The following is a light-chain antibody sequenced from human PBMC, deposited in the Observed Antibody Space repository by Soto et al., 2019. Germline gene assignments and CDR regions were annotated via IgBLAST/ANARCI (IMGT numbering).Light chain of an antibody. CDR2: EVT. CDR1: SSDVGGYNF. V-gene: IGLV2-8*01. Sequence: QSALTQPPSASGSPGQSVAISCTGTSSDVGGYNFVSWYQQHPGKAPKLIIYEVTKRPSGVPDRFSGSKSGNTASLTVSGLQADDEAEYYCSSYAGSNNRYVFGTGTKVTVL. J-gene: IGLJ1*01. CDR3: SSYAGSNNRYV.